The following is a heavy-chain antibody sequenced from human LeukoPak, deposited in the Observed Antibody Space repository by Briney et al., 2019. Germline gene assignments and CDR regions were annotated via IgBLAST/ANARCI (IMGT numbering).Heavy chain of an antibody. D-gene: IGHD3-10*01. J-gene: IGHJ5*02. CDR1: GGSFSGYY. Sequence: SETLSLTCAVYGGSFSGYYWSWIRQSPGKGLEWIGEVNQSGGTNYTPSLESRVTISVDTFKNQFSLKLSSVTAADTAVYFCARVRANYYGSGTPYNWFDPWGQGTLVTVSS. V-gene: IGHV4-34*01. CDR3: ARVRANYYGSGTPYNWFDP. CDR2: VNQSGGT.